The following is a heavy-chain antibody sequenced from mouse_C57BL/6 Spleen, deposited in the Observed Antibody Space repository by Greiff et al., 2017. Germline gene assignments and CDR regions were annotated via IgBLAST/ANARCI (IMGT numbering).Heavy chain of an antibody. J-gene: IGHJ3*01. D-gene: IGHD1-1*01. V-gene: IGHV3-6*01. CDR3: ASDYGSSYEGFAY. Sequence: EVKLVASGPGLVKPSQSLSLTCSVTGYSITSCYYWNWIRQFPGNKLEWMGYISYDGSNNYNPSLKNRISITRDTSKNQFFLKLNSVTTEDTATYYCASDYGSSYEGFAYWGQGTLVTVSA. CDR2: ISYDGSN. CDR1: GYSITSCYY.